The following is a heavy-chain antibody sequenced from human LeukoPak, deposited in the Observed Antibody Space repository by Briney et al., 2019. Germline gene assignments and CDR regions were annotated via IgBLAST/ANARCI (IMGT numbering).Heavy chain of an antibody. D-gene: IGHD6-6*01. J-gene: IGHJ4*02. Sequence: PGGSLRLSCAASGFTFSSYSMNWVRQAPGKGLEWVSSISSSSSYSYYADSAKGRFTISGDNTKNSLYLQMNSLRAEDTAVYYCVRDFPGSSSVDYWGQGTLVTVSS. CDR2: ISSSSSYS. CDR3: VRDFPGSSSVDY. CDR1: GFTFSSYS. V-gene: IGHV3-21*01.